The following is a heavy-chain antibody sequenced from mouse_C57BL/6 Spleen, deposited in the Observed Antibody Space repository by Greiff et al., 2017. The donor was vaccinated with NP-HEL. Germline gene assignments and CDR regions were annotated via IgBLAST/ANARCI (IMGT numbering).Heavy chain of an antibody. CDR2: IDPNSGGT. CDR1: GYTFTSYW. Sequence: QVQLQQPGAELVKPGASVKLSCKAFGYTFTSYWMHWVKQRPGRGLEWIGRIDPNSGGTKYNEKFKSKATLTVDKPSSTAYMQLSSLTSEDSAVYYCASPLFGYDEAWFAYWGQGTLVTVSA. CDR3: ASPLFGYDEAWFAY. D-gene: IGHD2-2*01. V-gene: IGHV1-72*01. J-gene: IGHJ3*01.